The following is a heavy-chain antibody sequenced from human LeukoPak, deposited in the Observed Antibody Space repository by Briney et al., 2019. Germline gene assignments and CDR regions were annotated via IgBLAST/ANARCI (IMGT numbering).Heavy chain of an antibody. CDR1: GGSFNGYY. D-gene: IGHD6-19*01. CDR2: INQSGST. CDR3: ARRPLYSSGSDY. J-gene: IGHJ4*02. Sequence: SETLSLTCAVYGGSFNGYYWTWIRQSPGKGLEWIGEINQSGSTNYKSSLKSRVTISVDTSKNQFSLKLSSVTAADTTVYYCARRPLYSSGSDYWGQGTLVTVSS. V-gene: IGHV4-34*01.